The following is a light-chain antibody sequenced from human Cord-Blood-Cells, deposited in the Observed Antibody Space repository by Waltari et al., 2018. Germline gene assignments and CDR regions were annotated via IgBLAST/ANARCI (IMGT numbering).Light chain of an antibody. CDR3: SSYTSSSTFVV. Sequence: QSALTQPPSVSGSPGQSVTISCTGTSSDVGSYNRASWYQQPPGTAPKLMIYEVSNRPSGVPDRFSGSKSGNTASLTISGLQAEDEADYYCSSYTSSSTFVVFGGGTKLTVL. CDR2: EVS. J-gene: IGLJ2*01. CDR1: SSDVGSYNR. V-gene: IGLV2-18*02.